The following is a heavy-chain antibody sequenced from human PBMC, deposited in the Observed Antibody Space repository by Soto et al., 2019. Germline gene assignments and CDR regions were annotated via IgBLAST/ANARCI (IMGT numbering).Heavy chain of an antibody. J-gene: IGHJ4*02. CDR2: ISSSSSYT. CDR3: ARVQRQQLVYY. Sequence: PGGSLRLSCAASGFTFSDYYMSWIRQAPGKGLEWVSYISSSSSYTNYADSVKGRFTISRDNAKNSLYLQMNSLRAEDTAVYYCARVQRQQLVYYWGQGTLVTVAS. CDR1: GFTFSDYY. V-gene: IGHV3-11*06. D-gene: IGHD6-13*01.